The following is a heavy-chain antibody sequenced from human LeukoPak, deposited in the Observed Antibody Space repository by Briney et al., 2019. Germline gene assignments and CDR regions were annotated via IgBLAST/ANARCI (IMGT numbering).Heavy chain of an antibody. V-gene: IGHV4-59*01. CDR2: VYYTGRT. CDR1: GGSISSYY. J-gene: IGHJ5*02. D-gene: IGHD7-27*01. CDR3: ARAHWGFDN. Sequence: PSETLSLTCTVSGGSISSYYWSWIRQPPGKGLEWIGYVYYTGRTSYNPSLKSRVTISVDSSKNHFSLKLNSVTAADTAVYYCARAHWGFDNWGQGTLVTVSS.